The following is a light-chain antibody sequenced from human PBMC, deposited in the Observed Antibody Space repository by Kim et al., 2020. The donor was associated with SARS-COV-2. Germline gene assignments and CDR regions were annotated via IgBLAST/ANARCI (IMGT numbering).Light chain of an antibody. Sequence: PGEGATLSCRASRSISIGLAWYQQKPGQAPSLLIYDASTRATGVPARFSGSGSGTAFTLTISSLQSEDFAVYYCQQYENWPPAFGQGTKVDI. CDR2: DAS. CDR3: QQYENWPPA. CDR1: RSISIG. J-gene: IGKJ1*01. V-gene: IGKV3-15*01.